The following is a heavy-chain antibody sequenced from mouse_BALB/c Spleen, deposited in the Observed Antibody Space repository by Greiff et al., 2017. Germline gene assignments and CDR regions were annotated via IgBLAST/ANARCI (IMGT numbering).Heavy chain of an antibody. J-gene: IGHJ3*01. D-gene: IGHD4-1*01. CDR3: ARHGNWDVKAWLAY. CDR2: ISSGGSYT. Sequence: VQLQQSGGDLVKPGGSLKLSCAASGFTFSSYGMSWVRQTPDKRLEWVATISSGGSYTYYPDSVKGRFTISRDNAKNTLYLQMSSLKSEDTAMYYYARHGNWDVKAWLAYWGQGTLVTVSA. V-gene: IGHV5-6*01. CDR1: GFTFSSYG.